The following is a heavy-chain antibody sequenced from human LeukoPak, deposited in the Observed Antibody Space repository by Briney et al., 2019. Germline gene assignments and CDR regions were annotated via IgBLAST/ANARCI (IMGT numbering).Heavy chain of an antibody. J-gene: IGHJ4*02. CDR2: IHYSGST. Sequence: SETLSLTCTVSGGSISSHYWSWIRQPPGKGLEWIGYIHYSGSTNYNPSLKSRVTISVDTSKNQFSLKLSSVTAADTAVYYCARDLWFGESALDYWGQGTLVTVSS. D-gene: IGHD3-10*01. CDR1: GGSISSHY. V-gene: IGHV4-59*11. CDR3: ARDLWFGESALDY.